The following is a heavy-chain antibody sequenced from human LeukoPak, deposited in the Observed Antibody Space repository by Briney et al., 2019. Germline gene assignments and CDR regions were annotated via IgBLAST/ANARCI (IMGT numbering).Heavy chain of an antibody. CDR2: VYTSGTT. J-gene: IGHJ4*02. CDR3: ARGTEKSRISGYYSFDH. D-gene: IGHD5-12*01. V-gene: IGHV4-4*07. CDR1: GGSISGYF. Sequence: PSETLSLTCTVSGGSISGYFWTWIRQPAGKELEWIGRVYTSGTTYYNPSLESRVTISLDTFNNQFSLRVTSVTAADTAIYYCARGTEKSRISGYYSFDHGGRGLLVTVSS.